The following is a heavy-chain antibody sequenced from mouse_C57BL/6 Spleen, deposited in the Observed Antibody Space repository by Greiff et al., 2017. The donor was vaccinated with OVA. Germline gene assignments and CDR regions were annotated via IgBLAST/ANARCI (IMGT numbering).Heavy chain of an antibody. J-gene: IGHJ2*01. CDR1: GYTFTDYN. D-gene: IGHD1-1*01. V-gene: IGHV1-18*01. CDR3: ARGGYGSSYFDD. CDR2: INPNNGGT. Sequence: EVQRVESGPELVKPGASVKIPCKASGYTFTDYNMDWVKQSHGKSLEWIGDINPNNGGTIYNQKFKGKATLTVDKSSSTAYMELRSLTSEDTAVYYCARGGYGSSYFDDWGQGTTLTVSS.